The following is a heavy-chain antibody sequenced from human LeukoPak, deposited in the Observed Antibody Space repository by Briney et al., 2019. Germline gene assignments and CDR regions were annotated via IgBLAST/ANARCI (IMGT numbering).Heavy chain of an antibody. Sequence: SVKVSCKASGGTFSSYAISWVRQAPGQGLEWMGEIIPIFGTANYAQKFQGRVTITADESTSTAYMELSSLRSEDTAVYYCARAMVWGVRPPYYYYHYMDVWGKGTTVTVSS. CDR3: ARAMVWGVRPPYYYYHYMDV. CDR1: GGTFSSYA. V-gene: IGHV1-69*13. D-gene: IGHD3-10*01. J-gene: IGHJ6*03. CDR2: IIPIFGTA.